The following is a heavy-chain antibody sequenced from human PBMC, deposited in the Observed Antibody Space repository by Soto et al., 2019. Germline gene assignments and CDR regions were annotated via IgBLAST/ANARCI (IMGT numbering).Heavy chain of an antibody. CDR3: ARGRYCLTGRCFPNWFDS. CDR2: IYKSTTT. CDR1: GDSISTVDYF. J-gene: IGHJ5*01. Sequence: SETLSLTCSVSGDSISTVDYFWACIRQPPGQALEYIGYIYKSTTTYYNPSFESRVAISLDTSKSQFSLNVTSVTAADTAVYFCARGRYCLTGRCFPNWFDSWGQGTLVTVSS. V-gene: IGHV4-30-4*01. D-gene: IGHD2-15*01.